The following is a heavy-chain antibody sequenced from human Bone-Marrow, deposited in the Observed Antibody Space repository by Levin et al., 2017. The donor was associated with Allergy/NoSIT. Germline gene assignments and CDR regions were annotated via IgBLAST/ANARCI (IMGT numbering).Heavy chain of an antibody. D-gene: IGHD5-12*01. V-gene: IGHV4-31*03. Sequence: SETLSLTCTVSGGSISGGGYYCSWIRQHPGKGLEWIGYIYYSGNTYYNPSLKSRVIISVVTSKNQLSLKLTSVTVADTAVYYCARFNGYDFDYWGQGTLVTVSS. CDR1: GGSISGGGYY. CDR2: IYYSGNT. J-gene: IGHJ4*02. CDR3: ARFNGYDFDY.